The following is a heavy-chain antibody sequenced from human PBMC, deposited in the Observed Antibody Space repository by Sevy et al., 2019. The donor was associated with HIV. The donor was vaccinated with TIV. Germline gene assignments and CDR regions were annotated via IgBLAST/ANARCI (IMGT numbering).Heavy chain of an antibody. V-gene: IGHV3-7*01. D-gene: IGHD4-4*01. CDR1: GFTFSSYW. J-gene: IGHJ4*02. Sequence: GGSLRLSCAGSGFTFSSYWMSWVRQAPGKGLEWVANINQDGSGKNYVDSVKGRFTISRDNAKTSLYLQMNSLRAEDTAVYYCARDPFSKADYWGQGTLVTVSS. CDR3: ARDPFSKADY. CDR2: INQDGSGK.